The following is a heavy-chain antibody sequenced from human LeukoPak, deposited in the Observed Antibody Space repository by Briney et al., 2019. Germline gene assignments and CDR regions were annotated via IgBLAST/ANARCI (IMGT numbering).Heavy chain of an antibody. D-gene: IGHD4-11*01. V-gene: IGHV3-23*01. Sequence: GGSLRLSCAASGFTFSSYGMSWVRQAPGKGLEWVSAISGSGGSTYYADSVKGRFTISRDNSKNTLYLQMNSLRAEDTAVYYCAKDRRSYTAEYFQHWGQGTLVTVSS. CDR2: ISGSGGST. CDR1: GFTFSSYG. CDR3: AKDRRSYTAEYFQH. J-gene: IGHJ1*01.